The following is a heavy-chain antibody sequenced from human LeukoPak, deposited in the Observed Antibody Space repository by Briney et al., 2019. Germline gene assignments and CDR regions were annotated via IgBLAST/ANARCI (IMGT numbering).Heavy chain of an antibody. CDR1: GYTFTSYY. J-gene: IGHJ3*02. CDR3: ARDRPPTYYYDSSGLGAFDI. D-gene: IGHD3-22*01. CDR2: INPSGGST. V-gene: IGHV1-46*01. Sequence: ASVKVSCKASGYTFTSYYMHWVRQAPGQGLEWMGIINPSGGSTSYAQKFQGRVTMTRDTSTSTVYMELSSLRSEDTAVYYCARDRPPTYYYDSSGLGAFDIWGQGTMVTVPS.